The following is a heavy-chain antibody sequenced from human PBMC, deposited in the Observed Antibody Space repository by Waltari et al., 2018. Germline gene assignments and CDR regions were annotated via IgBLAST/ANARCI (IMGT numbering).Heavy chain of an antibody. D-gene: IGHD3-10*01. V-gene: IGHV3-23*01. CDR2: FRGTGGST. Sequence: EAQLLESGGGLVQPGGSLRLSCAASGFTFSNFGMSWVRQAPGKGLEWVAGFRGTGGSTSYADSVKGRFTISRDNSKNTLYLQMNSLRAEDSAVYYCAKGPYYGSVIGMDVWGQGTTVAVSS. J-gene: IGHJ6*02. CDR1: GFTFSNFG. CDR3: AKGPYYGSVIGMDV.